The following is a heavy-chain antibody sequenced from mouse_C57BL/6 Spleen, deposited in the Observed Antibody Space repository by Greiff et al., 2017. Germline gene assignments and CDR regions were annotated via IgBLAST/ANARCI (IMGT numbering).Heavy chain of an antibody. D-gene: IGHD1-2*01. CDR3: ARSPLYYGRAGCYFDV. CDR1: GFSLSTSGMG. Sequence: QVTLKVSGPGILQSSQTLSLTCSFSGFSLSTSGMGVSWISQPSGKGLEWLAHIYWDDDKRYNPSLKSRLTIAKDTSRNQVFLKITSVDTAATATYYCARSPLYYGRAGCYFDVWGTLTTVTVSS. J-gene: IGHJ1*03. CDR2: IYWDDDK. V-gene: IGHV8-12*01.